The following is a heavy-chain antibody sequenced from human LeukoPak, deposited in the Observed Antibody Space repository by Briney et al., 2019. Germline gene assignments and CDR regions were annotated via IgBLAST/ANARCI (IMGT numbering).Heavy chain of an antibody. Sequence: SETLPLTCTVPGGSISSNSYYWGWIRQPPGKGLEWIESIYYRGSTYYHPSLKSRVTISVDTSKNQSSLKLSSVTAPDTAVYYCARTRYYYNSRSYGAPYYFDYWGQGTLVTVSS. V-gene: IGHV4-39*01. CDR3: ARTRYYYNSRSYGAPYYFDY. D-gene: IGHD3-10*01. J-gene: IGHJ4*02. CDR2: IYYRGST. CDR1: GGSISSNSYY.